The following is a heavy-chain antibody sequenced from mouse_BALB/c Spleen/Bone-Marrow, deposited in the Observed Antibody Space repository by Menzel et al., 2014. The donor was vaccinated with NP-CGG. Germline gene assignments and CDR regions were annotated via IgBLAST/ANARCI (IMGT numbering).Heavy chain of an antibody. CDR3: ARVLEGFAY. Sequence: VKVVESGPGLVAPSQSLSITCTVSGFSLTSYGVHWVRQPPGKGLEWLGVIWAGGSTNYNSALTSRLSISKDNSKSQVFLKMNSLQTDDTAMYYCARVLEGFAYWGQGTLVTVSA. J-gene: IGHJ3*01. CDR2: IWAGGST. V-gene: IGHV2-9*02. CDR1: GFSLTSYG.